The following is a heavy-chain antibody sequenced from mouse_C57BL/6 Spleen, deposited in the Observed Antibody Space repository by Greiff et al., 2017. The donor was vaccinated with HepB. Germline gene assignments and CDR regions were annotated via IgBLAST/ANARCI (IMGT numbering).Heavy chain of an antibody. CDR3: ARSMNWDGLDY. CDR2: IYPRSGNT. Sequence: QVQLKESGAELARPGASVKLSCKASGYTFTSYGISWVKQRTGQGLEWIGEIYPRSGNTYYNEKFKGKATLTADKSSSTAYMELRSLTSEDSAVYFCARSMNWDGLDYWGQGTTLTVSS. V-gene: IGHV1-81*01. CDR1: GYTFTSYG. D-gene: IGHD4-1*01. J-gene: IGHJ2*01.